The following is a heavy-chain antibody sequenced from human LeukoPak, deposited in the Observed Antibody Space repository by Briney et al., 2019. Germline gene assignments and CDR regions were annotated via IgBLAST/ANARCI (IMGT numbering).Heavy chain of an antibody. J-gene: IGHJ6*03. Sequence: GASVKVSCKASGYTFTDYYIHWVRQAPGQGLEWMGLNNPNSGGTNSAQKFQARVTMTRDTSISTAYMELSRLTSDDTAVYSCARGVTARGFYYYMDIWGKGTTVTISS. D-gene: IGHD2-21*02. V-gene: IGHV1-2*02. CDR1: GYTFTDYY. CDR3: ARGVTARGFYYYMDI. CDR2: NNPNSGGT.